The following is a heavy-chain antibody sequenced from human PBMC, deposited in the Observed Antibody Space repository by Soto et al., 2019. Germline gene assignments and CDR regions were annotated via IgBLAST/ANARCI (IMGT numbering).Heavy chain of an antibody. CDR3: ARGPSSLTRFDY. D-gene: IGHD2-2*01. CDR1: GFTFSSYA. V-gene: IGHV3-30-3*01. Sequence: GGSLRLACAASGFTFSSYAMDGFLQAPGKGLDWVAVISYDGNNKSYEDSVKGRFTISRDNSKNTLYLQMNSLRAEDTAVYYCARGPSSLTRFDYWGQGTLVTVSS. CDR2: ISYDGNNK. J-gene: IGHJ4*02.